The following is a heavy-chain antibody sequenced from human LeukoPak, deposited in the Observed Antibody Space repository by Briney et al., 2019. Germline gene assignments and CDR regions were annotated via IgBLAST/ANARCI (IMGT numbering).Heavy chain of an antibody. Sequence: GGSLRLSCAASGFTFSDYYMSWIRQAPGKGLEWVSYISSSGSTIYYADSVKGRFTISRDNAKNSLYLQMNSLRAEDTAVYFCARGEGSNYNDSSGHYDWGQEGTVTVSS. D-gene: IGHD3-22*01. V-gene: IGHV3-11*01. CDR3: ARGEGSNYNDSSGHYD. CDR1: GFTFSDYY. CDR2: ISSSGSTI. J-gene: IGHJ6*02.